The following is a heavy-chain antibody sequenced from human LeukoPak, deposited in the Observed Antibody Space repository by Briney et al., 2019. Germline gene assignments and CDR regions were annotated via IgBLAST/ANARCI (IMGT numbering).Heavy chain of an antibody. CDR1: GFTVSSNY. CDR3: AVYYYGSGSQKRYYYYMDV. CDR2: IYSNGTT. Sequence: PGGSLRLSCAASGFTVSSNYMRGVRQAPGKGLECGSVIYSNGTTYYADPVQGRFTISRDKSKNTLYLQMNILRAEDTAVYYCAVYYYGSGSQKRYYYYMDVWGKGTTVTVSS. J-gene: IGHJ6*03. V-gene: IGHV3-53*01. D-gene: IGHD3-10*01.